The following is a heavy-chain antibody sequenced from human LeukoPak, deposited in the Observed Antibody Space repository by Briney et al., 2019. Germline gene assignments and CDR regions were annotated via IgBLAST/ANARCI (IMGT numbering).Heavy chain of an antibody. CDR2: IYHSGST. Sequence: SETLSLTCTVSGYSISSGYYWGWIRQPPGKGLEWIGSIYHSGSTYYNPSLKSRVTMSVDTSKNQFSLKLSSVTAADTAVYYCARVGLRSGSYSVRDDAFDIWGQGTMVTVSS. D-gene: IGHD3-10*01. J-gene: IGHJ3*02. CDR3: ARVGLRSGSYSVRDDAFDI. V-gene: IGHV4-38-2*02. CDR1: GYSISSGYY.